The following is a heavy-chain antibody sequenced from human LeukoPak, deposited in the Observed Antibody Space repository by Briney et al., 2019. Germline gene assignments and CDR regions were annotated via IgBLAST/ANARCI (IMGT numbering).Heavy chain of an antibody. CDR1: GYTFTGYY. CDR3: ARDGVGSGYYGDNWFDP. CDR2: INPNSGGT. J-gene: IGHJ5*02. V-gene: IGHV1-2*02. D-gene: IGHD3-22*01. Sequence: GASVKGSCKASGYTFTGYYMHWVRQAPGQGLEWMGWINPNSGGTNYAQKFQGRVTMTRDTSISTACMELSRLRSDDTAVYYCARDGVGSGYYGDNWFDPWGQGTLVTVSS.